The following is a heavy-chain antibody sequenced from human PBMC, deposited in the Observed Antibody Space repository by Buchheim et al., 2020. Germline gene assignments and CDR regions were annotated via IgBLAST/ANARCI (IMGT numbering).Heavy chain of an antibody. CDR1: GGSMSRYY. V-gene: IGHV4-59*08. D-gene: IGHD2-2*01. CDR2: IFYSGST. Sequence: QVQLQESGPGLVKPSETLSLTCTVSGGSMSRYYWSWMRQSPGKGLEWIGYIFYSGSTNYNPALKSRVTISVDRSNNQLSLKLNSVTAADTAVYYCARHRALGYCSSLNCYSFDPWGQGIL. J-gene: IGHJ5*01. CDR3: ARHRALGYCSSLNCYSFDP.